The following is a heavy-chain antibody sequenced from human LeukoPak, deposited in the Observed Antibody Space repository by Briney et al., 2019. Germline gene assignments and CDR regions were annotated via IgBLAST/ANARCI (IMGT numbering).Heavy chain of an antibody. J-gene: IGHJ4*02. D-gene: IGHD6-19*01. CDR2: ISSDGTNT. CDR1: GFTFRNYA. CDR3: VRVTYANGWPGY. V-gene: IGHV3-74*01. Sequence: PGGSLRLSCAASGFTFRNYAMSWVRQAPGKGLVWVSHISSDGTNTNYADSVKGRFTISRDNAKDTLYLQMNSLRAEDTAVYYCVRVTYANGWPGYWGQGTPVTVSS.